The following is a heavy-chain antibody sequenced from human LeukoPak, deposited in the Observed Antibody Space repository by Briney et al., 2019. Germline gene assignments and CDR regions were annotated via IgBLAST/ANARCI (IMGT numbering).Heavy chain of an antibody. D-gene: IGHD2-2*01. J-gene: IGHJ3*02. CDR3: AREGAYCSSTSCPPGNI. Sequence: GGSLRLSCAASGFTFSSYWMSWVRQAPGKGLEWVANIKQDGSEKYYVDSVKGRFTISRDNAKNSLYLQMNSLRAEDTAVYYCAREGAYCSSTSCPPGNIWGQGTMVTVSS. CDR2: IKQDGSEK. V-gene: IGHV3-7*01. CDR1: GFTFSSYW.